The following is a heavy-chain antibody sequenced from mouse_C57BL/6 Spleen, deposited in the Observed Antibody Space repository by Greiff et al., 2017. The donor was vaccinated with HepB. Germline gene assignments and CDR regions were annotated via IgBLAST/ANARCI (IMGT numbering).Heavy chain of an antibody. Sequence: VQLQQSGAELVRPGASVKLSCKASGYTFTDYYINWVKQRPGQGLEWIARIYPGSGNTYYNEKFKGKATLTAEKSSSTAYMQLSSLTSEDSAVYCCARWDYDDAMDYWGQGTAVTVSS. V-gene: IGHV1-76*01. CDR2: IYPGSGNT. CDR1: GYTFTDYY. J-gene: IGHJ4*01. CDR3: ARWDYDDAMDY. D-gene: IGHD2-4*01.